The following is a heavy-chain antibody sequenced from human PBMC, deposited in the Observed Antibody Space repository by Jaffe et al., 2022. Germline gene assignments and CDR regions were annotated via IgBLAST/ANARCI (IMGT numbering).Heavy chain of an antibody. CDR1: GYTFTGYY. V-gene: IGHV1-2*06. J-gene: IGHJ4*02. Sequence: QVQLVQSGAEVKKPGASVKVSCKASGYTFTGYYMHWVRQAPGQGLEWMGRINPNSGGTNYAQKFQGRVTMTRDTSISTAYMELSRLRSDDTAVYYCAVGLLWFRELLLGSDNYWGQGTLVTVSS. D-gene: IGHD3-10*01. CDR2: INPNSGGT. CDR3: AVGLLWFRELLLGSDNY.